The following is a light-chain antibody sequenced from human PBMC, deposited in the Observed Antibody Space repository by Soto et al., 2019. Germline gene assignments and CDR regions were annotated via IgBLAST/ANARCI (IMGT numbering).Light chain of an antibody. J-gene: IGKJ1*01. CDR3: QLYKSYPWT. CDR2: KAT. V-gene: IGKV1-5*03. Sequence: DIQMTQSPSTLSASVGDRVTITCRASQSISSWLAWYQQKPGKAPKLLIYKATSLESGVPSRFSGSGSGTEFTLTISSLQPDDFATYYCQLYKSYPWTFGQGTKVEIK. CDR1: QSISSW.